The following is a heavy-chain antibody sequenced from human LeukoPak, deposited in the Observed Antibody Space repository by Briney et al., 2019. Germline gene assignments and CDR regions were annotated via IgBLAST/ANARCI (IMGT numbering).Heavy chain of an antibody. V-gene: IGHV1-69*05. CDR1: GGTFSSYA. CDR3: ARDNYAGANWFDP. D-gene: IGHD1-7*01. Sequence: SVKVSCKASGGTFSSYAISWVRQAPGQGLGWMGGIIPIFGTANYAQKFQGRVTITTDESTSTAYMELSSLRSEDTAVYYCARDNYAGANWFDPWGQGTLVTVSS. CDR2: IIPIFGTA. J-gene: IGHJ5*02.